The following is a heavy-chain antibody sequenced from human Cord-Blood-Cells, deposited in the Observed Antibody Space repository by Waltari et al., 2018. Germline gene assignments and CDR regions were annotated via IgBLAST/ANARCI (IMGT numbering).Heavy chain of an antibody. CDR3: ASQLRLLEWSWFDP. Sequence: QVQLRQWGAGRLKPSETLYPTCAVDGGSFSGYSWSWIRQPPGKGLEWIGEINHSGITNYNPSLKSRVTISVDTAKNQFSLKLSSVTAADTAVYYCASQLRLLEWSWFDPWGQGTLVTVSS. V-gene: IGHV4-34*01. D-gene: IGHD3-3*01. CDR2: INHSGIT. J-gene: IGHJ5*02. CDR1: GGSFSGYS.